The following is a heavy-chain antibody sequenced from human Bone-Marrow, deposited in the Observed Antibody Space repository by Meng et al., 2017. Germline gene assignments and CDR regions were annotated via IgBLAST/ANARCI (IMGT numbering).Heavy chain of an antibody. Sequence: VQPTQWGAGLLKPSETLSLTCAVYGGSFSGYYWSWIRQPPGKGLEWIGEINHSGSTNYNPSLKSRVTISVDTSKNQFSLKLSSVTAADTAVYYCARGGVRGGIDYWGQGTLVTVSS. CDR2: INHSGST. CDR3: ARGGVRGGIDY. D-gene: IGHD3-10*01. CDR1: GGSFSGYY. J-gene: IGHJ4*02. V-gene: IGHV4-34*01.